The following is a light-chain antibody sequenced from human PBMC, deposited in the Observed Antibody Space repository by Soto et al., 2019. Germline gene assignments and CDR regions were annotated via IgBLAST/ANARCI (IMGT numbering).Light chain of an antibody. V-gene: IGLV2-14*01. Sequence: QCGVTQPASVSGSPGQSITISCTGTNSDVGGYNYVSWYQQHPGKAPELMIYEVSHRPSGVSNRFSGSKSDNTASLTISGIQAEDEADYYCSSYTSISTLYVFGTGTKVTVL. J-gene: IGLJ1*01. CDR2: EVS. CDR1: NSDVGGYNY. CDR3: SSYTSISTLYV.